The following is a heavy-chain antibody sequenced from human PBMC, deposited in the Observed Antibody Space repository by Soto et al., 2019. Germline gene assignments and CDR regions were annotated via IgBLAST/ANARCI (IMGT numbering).Heavy chain of an antibody. J-gene: IGHJ4*02. D-gene: IGHD6-19*01. CDR1: GSTFTSYG. Sequence: GASVKVSCKASGSTFTSYGFSWVRQAPGQGLEWMGWVRAYNGYTNYAQKFQGRVTITTDTSTSTVYMELRSLISDDTAVYYCARASAGYWRGWYGGYFDYWGRGSLLTVCS. CDR2: VRAYNGYT. V-gene: IGHV1-18*04. CDR3: ARASAGYWRGWYGGYFDY.